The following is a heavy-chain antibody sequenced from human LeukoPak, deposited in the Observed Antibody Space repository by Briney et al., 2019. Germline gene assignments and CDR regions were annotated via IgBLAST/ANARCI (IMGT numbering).Heavy chain of an antibody. CDR2: ISDSGGST. CDR3: ARGGALTLTYSSSWYEEGSLGY. D-gene: IGHD6-13*01. Sequence: GGSLRLSCAASGFTLSTYAMSWVRQAPGRGLEWVSTISDSGGSTYYADSVKGRFTISRDNSKNTLYVQMNSLRAEDTAVYYCARGGALTLTYSSSWYEEGSLGYWGQGTLVTVSS. CDR1: GFTLSTYA. J-gene: IGHJ4*02. V-gene: IGHV3-23*01.